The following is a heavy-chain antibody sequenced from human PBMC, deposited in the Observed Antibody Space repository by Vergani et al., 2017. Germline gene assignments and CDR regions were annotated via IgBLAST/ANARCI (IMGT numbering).Heavy chain of an antibody. V-gene: IGHV4-38-2*02. CDR2: VFHSGSA. Sequence: QVQLQESGPGLVKPSETLSLTCSVSGYSISRGYYWGWIRQPPGKGLDWIATVFHSGSAYYNPSLRRRVTISVETSKNQFSLRLTTLTAADTAVYYCARQFWVSQGVGAFETWGRGTEVSVSS. CDR1: GYSISRGYY. CDR3: ARQFWVSQGVGAFET. J-gene: IGHJ3*02. D-gene: IGHD3-16*01.